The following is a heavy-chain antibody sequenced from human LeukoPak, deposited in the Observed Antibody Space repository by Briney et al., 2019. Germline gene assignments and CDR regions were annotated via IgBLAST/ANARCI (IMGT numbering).Heavy chain of an antibody. CDR2: ISYDGSNK. Sequence: GGSLRLSCAASGFTFSSYGMHWVRQAPGKGLEWVAVISYDGSNKYYADSVKGRFTISRDISKNTLYLQMNSLRAEDTAVYYCAKDHDYGDYGWYFDLWGRGTLVTVSS. V-gene: IGHV3-30*18. CDR1: GFTFSSYG. J-gene: IGHJ2*01. D-gene: IGHD4-17*01. CDR3: AKDHDYGDYGWYFDL.